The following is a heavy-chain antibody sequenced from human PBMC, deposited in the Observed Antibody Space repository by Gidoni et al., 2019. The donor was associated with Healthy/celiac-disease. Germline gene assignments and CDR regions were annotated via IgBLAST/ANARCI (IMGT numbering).Heavy chain of an antibody. CDR3: GGSYSSSWYAAFDY. J-gene: IGHJ4*02. V-gene: IGHV4-39*01. D-gene: IGHD6-13*01. CDR2: LYYSGST. CDR1: GGSISRSRYY. Sequence: QLQLQESGPGLVKPSETLSLTCTVSGGSISRSRYYWGWLRQPPGKGLEWIGSLYYSGSTYYNPSRKSRVTISVDTSKNQFSLKLSSVTAADTAVYYCGGSYSSSWYAAFDYWGQGTLVTVSS.